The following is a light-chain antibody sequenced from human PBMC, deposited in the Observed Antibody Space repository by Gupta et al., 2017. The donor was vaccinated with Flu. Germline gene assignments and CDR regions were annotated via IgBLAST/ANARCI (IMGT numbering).Light chain of an antibody. Sequence: DIQMTQSPSTLSASVGDRLTITCRASQSINSWLAWYHQKPGKAPKLLMYKASSLESGVPSRFSGSGSGTDFTLTISSLLPDDFATYYCQQYNNYPLTFGGGTKVEIK. CDR2: KAS. V-gene: IGKV1-5*03. CDR3: QQYNNYPLT. CDR1: QSINSW. J-gene: IGKJ4*01.